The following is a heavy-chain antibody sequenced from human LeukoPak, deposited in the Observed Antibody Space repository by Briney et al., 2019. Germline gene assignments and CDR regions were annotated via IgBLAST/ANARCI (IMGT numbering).Heavy chain of an antibody. V-gene: IGHV3-21*01. CDR3: ASRDYYDSSGYYDAFDI. CDR2: ISSSSSYI. CDR1: GFTFSSYS. Sequence: GGSLRLSCAAPGFTFSSYSMNWVRQAPGKGLESVSSISSSSSYIYYADSVKGRFTISRDNAKNSLYLQMNSLRAEDTAVYYCASRDYYDSSGYYDAFDIWGQGTMVTVSS. D-gene: IGHD3-22*01. J-gene: IGHJ3*02.